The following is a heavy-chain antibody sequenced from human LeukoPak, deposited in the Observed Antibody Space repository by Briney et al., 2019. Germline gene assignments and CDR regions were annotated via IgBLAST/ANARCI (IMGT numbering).Heavy chain of an antibody. V-gene: IGHV3-9*01. CDR1: GFIFDDHG. Sequence: GRSLRLSCAASGFIFDDHGMHWVRQAPGKGLEWVSGISWSSGIIGYADSVKGRFTISRDNSKNTLYLQMNSLRAEDTAVYYCAKVINSGYFYYFDYWGQGTLVTVSS. J-gene: IGHJ4*02. CDR2: ISWSSGII. D-gene: IGHD3-22*01. CDR3: AKVINSGYFYYFDY.